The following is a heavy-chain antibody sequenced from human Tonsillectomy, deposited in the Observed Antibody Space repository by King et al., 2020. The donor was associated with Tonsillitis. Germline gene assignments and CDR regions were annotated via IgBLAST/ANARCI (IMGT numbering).Heavy chain of an antibody. D-gene: IGHD3-16*01. Sequence: VQLVESGGGLVQPGGSLRLSCAASGFIFSDFWMTWVRHTPGKGLQSVAMIKPDGSGEYYVDSVKGRFTISRDNGKNSLYLQMDYVRVEDTAIYYCTSDHNWVLWGSGSWGQGTLVTVSS. V-gene: IGHV3-7*03. CDR3: TSDHNWVLWGSGS. CDR1: GFIFSDFW. J-gene: IGHJ5*02. CDR2: IKPDGSGE.